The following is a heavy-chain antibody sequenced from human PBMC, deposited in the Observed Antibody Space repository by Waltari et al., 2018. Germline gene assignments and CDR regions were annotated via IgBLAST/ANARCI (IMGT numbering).Heavy chain of an antibody. CDR1: GGSTSSYY. CDR3: ARDYPAKSMFDP. Sequence: QVQLQESGPGLVKPSETLSLTCTGSGGSTSSYYWSWIRQPAGKGLEWIGRIYTSGSTNYNPSLKSRVTISVDKSKNQFSLKLSSVTAADTAVYYCARDYPAKSMFDPWGQGTLVTVSS. J-gene: IGHJ5*02. V-gene: IGHV4-4*07. CDR2: IYTSGST.